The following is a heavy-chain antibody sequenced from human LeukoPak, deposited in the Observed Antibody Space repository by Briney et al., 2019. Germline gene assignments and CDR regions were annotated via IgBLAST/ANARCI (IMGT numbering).Heavy chain of an antibody. D-gene: IGHD4-17*01. CDR3: ASSLLGDYVHFDY. Sequence: PSETLSLTCAVYGGSFSGYYWSWIRQPPGKGLEWIREINHSGSTNYNPSLKSRVTISVDTSKNQFSLKLSSVTAADTAVYYCASSLLGDYVHFDYWGQGTLVTVSS. J-gene: IGHJ4*02. V-gene: IGHV4-34*01. CDR1: GGSFSGYY. CDR2: INHSGST.